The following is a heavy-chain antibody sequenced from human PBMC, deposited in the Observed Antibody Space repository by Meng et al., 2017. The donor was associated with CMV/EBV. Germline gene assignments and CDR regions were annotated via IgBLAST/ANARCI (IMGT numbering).Heavy chain of an antibody. CDR3: ARSTKVRGVITRYFDL. CDR1: GGSFSGYY. D-gene: IGHD3-10*01. Sequence: GSLRLSCAVYGGSFSGYYWSWIRQPPGKGLEWIGEINHSGSTNYNPSLKSRVTISVDTSKNQFSLKLSSVTAADTAVYYCARSTKVRGVITRYFDLWGRGTLVTVSS. V-gene: IGHV4-34*01. CDR2: INHSGST. J-gene: IGHJ2*01.